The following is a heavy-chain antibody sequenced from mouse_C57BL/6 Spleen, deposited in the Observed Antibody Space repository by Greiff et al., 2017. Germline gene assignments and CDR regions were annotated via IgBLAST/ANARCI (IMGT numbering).Heavy chain of an antibody. CDR3: ARVGLTGARAVMDY. J-gene: IGHJ4*01. Sequence: VQLVESGAELVKPGASVKISCKASGFAFSSYWMNWVKQRPGKGLEWIGQIYPGDGDTNYNGKFKGKATLTADKSSSTAYMQLSSLTSEDSAVYFCARVGLTGARAVMDYWGQGTSVTVSS. V-gene: IGHV1-80*01. D-gene: IGHD4-1*01. CDR1: GFAFSSYW. CDR2: IYPGDGDT.